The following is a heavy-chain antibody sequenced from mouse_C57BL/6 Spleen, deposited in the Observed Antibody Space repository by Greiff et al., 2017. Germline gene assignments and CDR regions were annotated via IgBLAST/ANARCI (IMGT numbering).Heavy chain of an antibody. CDR2: IWSGGST. J-gene: IGHJ4*01. Sequence: VMLVESGPGLVQPSQSLSITCTVSGFSLTSYGVHWVRQSPGKGLEWLGVIWSGGSTDYNAAFISRLSISKDNSKSQVFFKMNSLQADDTAIYYCARKDYSKIGAMDYWGQGTSVTVSS. D-gene: IGHD2-5*01. CDR3: ARKDYSKIGAMDY. CDR1: GFSLTSYG. V-gene: IGHV2-2*01.